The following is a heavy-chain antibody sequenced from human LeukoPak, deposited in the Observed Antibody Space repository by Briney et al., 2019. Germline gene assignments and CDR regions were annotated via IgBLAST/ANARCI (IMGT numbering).Heavy chain of an antibody. CDR2: ISPYNGDT. CDR3: ARVLRYSSSSGDAFDI. J-gene: IGHJ3*02. Sequence: ASVKVSCKASGYTFSSYGLNWARQAPGHGLEWLGWISPYNGDTNYAQSLQGRVTMTRDTSTSTASMELRSLRSDDTAVYHCARVLRYSSSSGDAFDIWGQGTMVTVSS. CDR1: GYTFSSYG. V-gene: IGHV1-18*01. D-gene: IGHD6-6*01.